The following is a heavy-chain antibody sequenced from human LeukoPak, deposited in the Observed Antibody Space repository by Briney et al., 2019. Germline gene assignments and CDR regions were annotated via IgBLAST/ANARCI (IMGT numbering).Heavy chain of an antibody. Sequence: GGSLRLSCSASGFTFSSYAMHWVRQAPGKGLEYASAISSNGGSTYYADSVKGRFTISRDNSKNTLYLQMSSLRAEDTAVYYCVKDHDFWSGYYYYYYYGMDVWGQGTTVTVSS. CDR1: GFTFSSYA. CDR3: VKDHDFWSGYYYYYYYGMDV. CDR2: ISSNGGST. V-gene: IGHV3-64D*09. D-gene: IGHD3-3*01. J-gene: IGHJ6*02.